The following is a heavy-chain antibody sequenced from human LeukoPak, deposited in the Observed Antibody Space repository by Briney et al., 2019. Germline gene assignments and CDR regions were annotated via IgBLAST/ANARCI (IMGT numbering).Heavy chain of an antibody. CDR3: ASGGSSRITMVPFQH. D-gene: IGHD3-10*01. J-gene: IGHJ1*01. V-gene: IGHV1-69*04. CDR1: GGTFTSYA. CDR2: IIPILGIA. Sequence: GASVKVSCKASGGTFTSYAISWVRQAPGQGLEWMGRIIPILGIANYAQKFQGRVTITADKSTSTAYMELSSLRSDDTAVYYCASGGSSRITMVPFQHWGQGTLVTVSS.